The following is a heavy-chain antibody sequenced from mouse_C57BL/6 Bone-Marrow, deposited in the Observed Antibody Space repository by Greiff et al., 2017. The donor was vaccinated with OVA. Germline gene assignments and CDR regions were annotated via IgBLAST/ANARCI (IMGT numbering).Heavy chain of an antibody. CDR1: GYTFTDYN. J-gene: IGHJ1*03. D-gene: IGHD1-1*01. V-gene: IGHV1-22*01. Sequence: EVQLQQSGPELVKPGASVKMSCKASGYTFTDYNMHWVKQSHGKSLEWIGYINPNNGGTSYNQKFKGKATLTVNKSSSTAYMELSSLTSEDTAVYYCATKGLCSSCWYFDVWGTGTTVTVSS. CDR2: INPNNGGT. CDR3: ATKGLCSSCWYFDV.